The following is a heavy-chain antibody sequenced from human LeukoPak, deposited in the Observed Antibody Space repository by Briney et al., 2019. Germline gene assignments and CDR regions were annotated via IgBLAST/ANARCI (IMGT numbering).Heavy chain of an antibody. CDR1: GFTFSGSA. V-gene: IGHV3-73*01. Sequence: PGGSLRLSCEASGFTFSGSAMHWVRQASGKGLEWVGRIRSKANSYATAYAASVKGRFTISRDDSKNTAYLQMNSLKTEDTAVYYCTRRDDDSSTNDAFDIWGQGTMVTVSS. J-gene: IGHJ3*02. D-gene: IGHD2-2*01. CDR2: IRSKANSYAT. CDR3: TRRDDDSSTNDAFDI.